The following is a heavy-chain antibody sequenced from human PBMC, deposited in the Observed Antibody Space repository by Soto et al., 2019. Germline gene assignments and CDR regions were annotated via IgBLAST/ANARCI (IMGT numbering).Heavy chain of an antibody. D-gene: IGHD2-2*01. J-gene: IGHJ4*02. CDR1: GFTFSTYA. Sequence: GGSLRLSCAVSGFTFSTYAMHWVRQAPGKGLEWVAVISYDGSNTYYADSVKGRFTISRDNMLYLQMNSLRAEDTAVYYCARDQGRSITCQLDYWGQGTLVTVSS. CDR2: ISYDGSNT. V-gene: IGHV3-30-3*01. CDR3: ARDQGRSITCQLDY.